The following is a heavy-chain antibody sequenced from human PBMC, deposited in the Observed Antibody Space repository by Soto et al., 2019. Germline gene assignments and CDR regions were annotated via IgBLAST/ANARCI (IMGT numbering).Heavy chain of an antibody. J-gene: IGHJ4*02. V-gene: IGHV1-3*01. CDR1: GYTFTSYA. CDR3: ARDPTAIFGVVITYGTDY. CDR2: INAGNGNT. Sequence: GASVKVSCKASGYTFTSYAMHWVRQAPGQRLEWMGWINAGNGNTKYSQKFQGRVTITRDTSASTAYMELSSLRSEDTAVYYCARDPTAIFGVVITYGTDYWGQGTLVTVSS. D-gene: IGHD3-3*01.